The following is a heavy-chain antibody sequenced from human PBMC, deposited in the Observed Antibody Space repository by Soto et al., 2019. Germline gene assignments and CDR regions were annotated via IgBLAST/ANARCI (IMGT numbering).Heavy chain of an antibody. J-gene: IGHJ4*02. CDR3: ARDTGSGLRVEPGIFEY. CDR1: GYAFTSYT. V-gene: IGHV1-3*01. Sequence: QVQLVQSGAEVKKPGASVKVSCNPSGYAFTSYTMHWVRQAPGQGLEWMGWINADNGDSKYSQKFQGRVTITRDTSASIAYTELSSLRSEDTAVYYCARDTGSGLRVEPGIFEYWGQGTLVTVSS. CDR2: INADNGDS. D-gene: IGHD1-26*01.